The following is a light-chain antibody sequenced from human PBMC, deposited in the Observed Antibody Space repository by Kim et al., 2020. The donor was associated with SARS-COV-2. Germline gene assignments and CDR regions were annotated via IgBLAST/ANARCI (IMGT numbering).Light chain of an antibody. CDR1: QDIEND. CDR3: LQNYKYPWT. V-gene: IGKV1-6*02. Sequence: AIQMTQSPSSLSASVGDRVTITCRSSQDIENDLSWYQHKPGKAPKLLIYAASNLQSGVPSRFSGSESGTDFTLTISSLQPEDFATYYCLQNYKYPWTFGQRTKVDIK. CDR2: AAS. J-gene: IGKJ1*01.